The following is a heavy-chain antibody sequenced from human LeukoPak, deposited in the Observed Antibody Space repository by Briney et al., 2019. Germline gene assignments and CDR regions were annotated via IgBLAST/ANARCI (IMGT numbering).Heavy chain of an antibody. CDR2: ISYDGSNK. Sequence: GGSLRLSCAASGFTFSSYAMHWVRQAPGKGLDWVAVISYDGSNKKYADSVKGRFTISRDNSKNTLYLQMNSLRAEDTAVYYCAKPAISSRGWYYDYWGQGTLVTVSS. J-gene: IGHJ4*02. D-gene: IGHD6-19*01. CDR3: AKPAISSRGWYYDY. CDR1: GFTFSSYA. V-gene: IGHV3-30*04.